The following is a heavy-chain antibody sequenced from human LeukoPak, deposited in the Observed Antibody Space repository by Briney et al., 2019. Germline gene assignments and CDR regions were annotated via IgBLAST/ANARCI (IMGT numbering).Heavy chain of an antibody. V-gene: IGHV4-61*02. CDR3: ARVDVFGVVSSDYYYYYMDV. J-gene: IGHJ6*03. CDR2: VYSSGST. Sequence: PSETLSLTCTVSGASISSGSHYFNWIRQPAGKGLEWIGRVYSSGSTNYNPSLKSRVTMSVDTSKNQFSLKLSYVTAADTAVYYCARVDVFGVVSSDYYYYYMDVWGKGTTVTVSS. D-gene: IGHD3-3*01. CDR1: GASISSGSHY.